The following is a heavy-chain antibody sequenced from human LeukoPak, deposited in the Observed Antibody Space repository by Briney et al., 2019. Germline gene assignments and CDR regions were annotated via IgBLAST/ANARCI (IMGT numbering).Heavy chain of an antibody. CDR2: IYRSGSGNS. CDR1: SDSIISSNKY. D-gene: IGHD3-3*01. CDR3: VSTLRFLPYRRFDY. J-gene: IGHJ4*02. Sequence: PSETLSLTCSVSSDSIISSNKYWGWHRQPPGMGLESFGSIYRSGSGNSYYNPSLKGRVTISGDTSKNQFSLRLSSVTAADTAVYYCVSTLRFLPYRRFDYWGQGTLVTVPS. V-gene: IGHV4-39*01.